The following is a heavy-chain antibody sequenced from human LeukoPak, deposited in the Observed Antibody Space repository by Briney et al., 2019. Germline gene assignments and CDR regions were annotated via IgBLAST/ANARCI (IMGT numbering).Heavy chain of an antibody. V-gene: IGHV3-23*01. J-gene: IGHJ3*02. CDR1: GFTFSSYA. Sequence: GGSLRLSCAASGFTFSSYAMSWARQAPGKGLEWVSGISGSGGSIYYADSVKGRFTISRDNSKNTLYLQMNSLRVEDTAVYYCAKNSYLNYYDSSGYYYHAFDIWGQGTMVTVSS. CDR3: AKNSYLNYYDSSGYYYHAFDI. CDR2: ISGSGGSI. D-gene: IGHD3-22*01.